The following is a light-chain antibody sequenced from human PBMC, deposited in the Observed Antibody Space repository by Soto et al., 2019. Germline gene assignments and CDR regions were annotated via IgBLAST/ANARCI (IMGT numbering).Light chain of an antibody. CDR2: DVS. V-gene: IGLV2-14*01. CDR3: SSYTSSSTVV. J-gene: IGLJ2*01. CDR1: SSDVGGYNF. Sequence: QSALTQPASVSGSPGQSITMSCTGTSSDVGGYNFVSWYQQLPGKAPKLMIYDVSDRPSGASNRFSGSKSGNTASLTISGLQAEDEADYYCSSYTSSSTVVFGGGTKLTVL.